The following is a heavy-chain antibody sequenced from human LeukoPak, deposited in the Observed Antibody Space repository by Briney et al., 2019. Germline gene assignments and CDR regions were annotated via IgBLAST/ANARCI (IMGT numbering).Heavy chain of an antibody. Sequence: ASVKVSCKASGGTFSSYAISWVRQAPGQGLEWMGRIIPILGIANYAQKFQGRVTITADKSTSTAYMELSSLRSEDTAVYYCARYTLTAGYSGYDYSDYWGQGTLVTVSS. J-gene: IGHJ4*02. D-gene: IGHD5-12*01. CDR2: IIPILGIA. V-gene: IGHV1-69*04. CDR1: GGTFSSYA. CDR3: ARYTLTAGYSGYDYSDY.